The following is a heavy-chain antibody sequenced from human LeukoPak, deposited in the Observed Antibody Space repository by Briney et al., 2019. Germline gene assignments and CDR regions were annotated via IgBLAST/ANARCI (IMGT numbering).Heavy chain of an antibody. V-gene: IGHV1-18*01. Sequence: ASVKVSCKASGYTFTSYGISWVRQAPGQGLEWMGWISAYNGNTNYAQKLQGRVTMTTDTSTSTAYMELRGLRSDDTAVYYCARDRGDYGDYYFDYWGQGTLVTVSS. CDR1: GYTFTSYG. CDR3: ARDRGDYGDYYFDY. J-gene: IGHJ4*02. D-gene: IGHD4-17*01. CDR2: ISAYNGNT.